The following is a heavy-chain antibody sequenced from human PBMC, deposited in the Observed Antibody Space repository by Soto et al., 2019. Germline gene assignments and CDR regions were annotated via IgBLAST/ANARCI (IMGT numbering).Heavy chain of an antibody. V-gene: IGHV3-23*01. CDR3: AKGGDSSGYYYVYYFDY. CDR2: ISGSGGST. Sequence: EVQLLESGGGLVQPGGSLRLSCAASGFTFSSYAMSWVRQAPGKGLEWVSAISGSGGSTYYADSVKGRFTISRDNSKNTRYLQMNSLRAEDTAVYYCAKGGDSSGYYYVYYFDYWCQGTLDTVYS. D-gene: IGHD3-22*01. CDR1: GFTFSSYA. J-gene: IGHJ4*02.